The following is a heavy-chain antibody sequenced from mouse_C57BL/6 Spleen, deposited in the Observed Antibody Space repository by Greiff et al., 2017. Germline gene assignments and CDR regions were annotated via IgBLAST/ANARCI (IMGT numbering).Heavy chain of an antibody. V-gene: IGHV1-64*01. J-gene: IGHJ1*03. CDR3: ARNYGSSWYFDV. CDR1: GYTFTSYW. CDR2: IHPNSGST. Sequence: VQLQQPGAELVKPGASVKLSCKASGYTFTSYWMHWVKQRPGQGLAWIGMIHPNSGSTNYNEKFKSKATLTVDKSSSTAYMQLSSLTSEASAVYYCARNYGSSWYFDVWGTGTTVTVSS. D-gene: IGHD1-1*01.